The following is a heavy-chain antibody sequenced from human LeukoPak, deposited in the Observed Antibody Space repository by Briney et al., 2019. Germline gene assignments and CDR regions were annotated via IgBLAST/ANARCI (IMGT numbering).Heavy chain of an antibody. CDR2: IYSGGST. V-gene: IGHV3-66*01. CDR1: GFAVSSNY. CDR3: AITKSGNAIDY. J-gene: IGHJ4*02. Sequence: GGSLRLSCAASGFAVSSNYMSWVRQAPGKGLEWVAVIYSGGSTNYADSVKGRFTISRDNSKNTLYLLMNSLRAEDTAVYYCAITKSGNAIDYWGQGTLVTVSS. D-gene: IGHD5-12*01.